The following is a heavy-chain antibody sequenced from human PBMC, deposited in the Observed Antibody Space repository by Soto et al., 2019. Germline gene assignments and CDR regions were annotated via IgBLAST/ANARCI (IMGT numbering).Heavy chain of an antibody. D-gene: IGHD4-17*01. CDR1: GFTFSSYG. CDR2: IWYDGSNK. CDR3: ARVYGDYTSGMDV. J-gene: IGHJ6*02. V-gene: IGHV3-33*01. Sequence: QVQLVESGGGVVQPGRSLRLSCAASGFTFSSYGMHWVRQAPGKGLEWVAVIWYDGSNKYYADSVKGRFTISRDNSKNTLYLQMNSLRAEETAVYYCARVYGDYTSGMDVWGQGTTVTVSS.